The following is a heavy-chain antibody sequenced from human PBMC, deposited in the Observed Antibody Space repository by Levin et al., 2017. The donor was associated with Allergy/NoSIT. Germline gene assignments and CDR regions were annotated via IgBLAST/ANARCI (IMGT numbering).Heavy chain of an antibody. CDR1: GYTFTDYY. CDR3: ARELNVVVPPASRYHYPGMDG. J-gene: IGHJ6*02. Sequence: ASVKVSCKASGYTFTDYYMHWVRQAPGQGLEWMGWIYPYSGGSNYAQKFQGRVTMTRDTSISTAYMELSRLRSDDTAVYYCARELNVVVPPASRYHYPGMDGWGHGPTVTVSS. V-gene: IGHV1-2*02. D-gene: IGHD2-2*01. CDR2: IYPYSGGS.